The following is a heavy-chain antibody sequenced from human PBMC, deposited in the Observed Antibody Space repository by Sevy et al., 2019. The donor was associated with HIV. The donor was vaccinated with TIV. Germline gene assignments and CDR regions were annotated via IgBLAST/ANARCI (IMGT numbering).Heavy chain of an antibody. Sequence: SETLSLTCTVSGGSISSGGYYWSWIRQHPGKGLEWIGYIYYSGSTYYNPSLKSRVTISVDTSMNQFSLKLSSVTAADTAVYYCARRKIGYSYGDFDYWGQGTLVTVSS. CDR1: GGSISSGGYY. CDR3: ARRKIGYSYGDFDY. CDR2: IYYSGST. V-gene: IGHV4-31*03. J-gene: IGHJ4*02. D-gene: IGHD5-18*01.